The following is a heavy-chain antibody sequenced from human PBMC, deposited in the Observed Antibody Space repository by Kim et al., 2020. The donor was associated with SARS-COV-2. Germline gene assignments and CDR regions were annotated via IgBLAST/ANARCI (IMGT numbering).Heavy chain of an antibody. D-gene: IGHD1-1*01. CDR2: LYHGGNT. Sequence: SETLSLTCSVSGASISTSTSSWGWTRQPPGKGLEWIGGLYHGGNTFYNPSLKSRVTISVDSSKNQMSLKLTSMTAADTAVYYCARGPDNAKVGYWGQG. V-gene: IGHV4-39*01. CDR1: GASISTSTSS. CDR3: ARGPDNAKVGY. J-gene: IGHJ4*02.